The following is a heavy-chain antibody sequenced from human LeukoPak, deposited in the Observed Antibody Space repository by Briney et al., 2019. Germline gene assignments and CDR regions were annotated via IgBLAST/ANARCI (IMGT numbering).Heavy chain of an antibody. CDR1: GGSFSGYY. Sequence: SETLSLTCAVYGGSFSGYYWSWIRQPPGKGLEWIGEINHSGSTNYNPSLKSRVSISLDTSKNQFSLTLTSVTAADTAVYFCAREYGKIDLTFDYWGQGTLVSVSS. CDR2: INHSGST. V-gene: IGHV4-34*01. D-gene: IGHD2-21*02. CDR3: AREYGKIDLTFDY. J-gene: IGHJ4*02.